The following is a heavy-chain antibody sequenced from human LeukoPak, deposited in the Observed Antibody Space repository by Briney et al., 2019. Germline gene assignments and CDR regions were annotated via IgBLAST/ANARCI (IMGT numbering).Heavy chain of an antibody. CDR2: IWYDGSNK. Sequence: GGSLRLSCAASGFTFSSYGMHWVRHAPGKGLEWVAVIWYDGSNKYYADSVKGRFTISRDNSKNTLYLQMNSLRAEDTAVYYCAKGGYSSGYSLDYWGQGTMVTVSS. V-gene: IGHV3-33*06. CDR1: GFTFSSYG. D-gene: IGHD5-18*01. CDR3: AKGGYSSGYSLDY. J-gene: IGHJ4*02.